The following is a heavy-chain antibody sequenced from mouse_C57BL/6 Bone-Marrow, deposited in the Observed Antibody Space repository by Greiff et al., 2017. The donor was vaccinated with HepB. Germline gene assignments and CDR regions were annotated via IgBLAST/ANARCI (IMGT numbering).Heavy chain of an antibody. V-gene: IGHV3-6*01. J-gene: IGHJ3*01. CDR2: ISYDGSN. Sequence: EVHLVESGPGLVKPSQSLSLTCSVTGYSITSGYYWNWIRQFPGNKLEWMGYISYDGSNNYNPSLKNRISITRDTSKNQFFLKLNSVTTEDTATYYCARGDPWFAYWGQGTLVTVSA. CDR1: GYSITSGYY. CDR3: ARGDPWFAY.